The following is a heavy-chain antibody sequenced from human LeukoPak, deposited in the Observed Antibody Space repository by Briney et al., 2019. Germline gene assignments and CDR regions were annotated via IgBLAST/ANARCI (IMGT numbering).Heavy chain of an antibody. D-gene: IGHD4-17*01. CDR3: AKDDDYVEYGYYFDF. CDR2: IGGRGTIT. CDR1: GFTFSSYA. J-gene: IGHJ4*02. Sequence: PGGSPRLSCAASGFTFSSYAMSWVRQAPGKGLEWVSAIGGRGTITYYADSVKGRFTTSKDNSKNTLYLQMNSLRAEDTAVYYCAKDDDYVEYGYYFDFWGQGTLVTVSS. V-gene: IGHV3-23*01.